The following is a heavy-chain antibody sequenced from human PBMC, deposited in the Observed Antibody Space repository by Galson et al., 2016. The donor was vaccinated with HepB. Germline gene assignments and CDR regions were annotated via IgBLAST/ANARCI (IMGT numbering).Heavy chain of an antibody. J-gene: IGHJ3*02. CDR1: GFRFSGYW. V-gene: IGHV3-7*01. CDR2: IRQDGSEK. Sequence: SLRLSCAASGFRFSGYWMSWVRQAPGKGLEWVANIRQDGSEKYYVDSVKGCFTISRDYAKNSLSLQMNSLRAEDTAVYYCARNDGGKDAFDIWGQGTMVTVSS. CDR3: ARNDGGKDAFDI. D-gene: IGHD1-1*01.